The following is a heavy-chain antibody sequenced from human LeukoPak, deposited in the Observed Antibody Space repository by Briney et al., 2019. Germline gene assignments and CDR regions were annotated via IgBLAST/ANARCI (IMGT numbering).Heavy chain of an antibody. J-gene: IGHJ5*02. D-gene: IGHD3-22*01. CDR2: IYHSGST. CDR1: GYSISSGYY. Sequence: PSETLSLTCTVSGYSISSGYYWGWIRQPPGKGLEWIGSIYHSGSTNYNPSLKSRVTISVDTSKNQFSLKLSSVTAADTAVYYCARRPPYYYDSSGYPRGWFDPWGQGTLVTVSS. V-gene: IGHV4-38-2*02. CDR3: ARRPPYYYDSSGYPRGWFDP.